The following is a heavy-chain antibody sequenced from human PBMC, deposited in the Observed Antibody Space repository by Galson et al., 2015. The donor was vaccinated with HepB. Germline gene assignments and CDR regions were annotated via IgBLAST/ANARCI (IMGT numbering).Heavy chain of an antibody. CDR2: IYSGGGT. CDR3: ARDRSSGDSSAYYPLVD. J-gene: IGHJ1*01. CDR1: GFTVSSNY. D-gene: IGHD3-22*01. Sequence: SLRLSCAASGFTVSSNYMSWVRQAPGKGLEWVSVIYSGGGTYYADSVKGRFTISRDNSKSTLYLQMNSLRAEDTAVYYCARDRSSGDSSAYYPLVDWGQGTLVTVSS. V-gene: IGHV3-53*01.